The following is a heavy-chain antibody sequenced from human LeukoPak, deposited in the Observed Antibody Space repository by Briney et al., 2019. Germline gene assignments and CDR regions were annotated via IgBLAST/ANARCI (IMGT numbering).Heavy chain of an antibody. Sequence: SETLSLTCTVSGYSISSGYYWGWIRQPPGKGLEWIGSIYHSGSTYYNPSLKSRVTISVDTSKNQFSLKLSSVTAADTAVYYCARVANYDILTGGHYYYHYYMDVWGKGTTVTVSS. D-gene: IGHD3-9*01. CDR1: GYSISSGYY. V-gene: IGHV4-38-2*02. CDR2: IYHSGST. CDR3: ARVANYDILTGGHYYYHYYMDV. J-gene: IGHJ6*03.